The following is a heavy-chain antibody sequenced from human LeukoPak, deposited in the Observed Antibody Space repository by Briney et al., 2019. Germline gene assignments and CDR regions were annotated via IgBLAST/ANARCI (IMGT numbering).Heavy chain of an antibody. CDR2: INHSGST. CDR1: GGSFSGYY. V-gene: IGHV4-34*01. J-gene: IGHJ4*02. CDR3: ARDPPNGIAVAGTDY. Sequence: SETLSLTCAVYGGSFSGYYWSWIRQPPGKGLEWIGEINHSGSTNYNPSLKSRVTISVDTSKNQFSLKLSSVTAADTAVYYCARDPPNGIAVAGTDYWGQGTLVTVSS. D-gene: IGHD6-19*01.